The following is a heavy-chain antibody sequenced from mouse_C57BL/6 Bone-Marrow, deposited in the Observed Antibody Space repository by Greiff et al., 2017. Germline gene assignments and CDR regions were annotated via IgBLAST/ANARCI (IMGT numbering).Heavy chain of an antibody. CDR2: INSDGGST. CDR1: EYEFPSHD. D-gene: IGHD1-1*01. V-gene: IGHV5-2*03. J-gene: IGHJ1*03. Sequence: EVMLVESGGGLVQPGESLKLSCESNEYEFPSHDMSWVRKTPEKRLELVAAINSDGGSTYYPDTMERRFIISRDNTKKTLYLQMSSLRSEDTALYYCARHDYGSRGDWYFDVWGTGTTVTVSS. CDR3: ARHDYGSRGDWYFDV.